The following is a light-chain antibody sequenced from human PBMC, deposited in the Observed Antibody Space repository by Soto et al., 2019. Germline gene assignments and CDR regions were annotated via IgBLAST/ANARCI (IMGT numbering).Light chain of an antibody. V-gene: IGKV3-20*01. CDR2: GAS. CDR3: QQYGNSPQT. J-gene: IGKJ1*01. Sequence: EIVLTQSPGTLSLSPGERATLSCRASQSVSSSFLAWYQQKPGQAPRLLMYGASSRATGIPDRFSGSGSGTDFTLTISRLEPEDFAVYYCQQYGNSPQTLGQGTKVDIK. CDR1: QSVSSSF.